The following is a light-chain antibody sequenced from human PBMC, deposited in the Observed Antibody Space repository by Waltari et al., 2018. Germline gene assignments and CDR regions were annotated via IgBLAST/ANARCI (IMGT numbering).Light chain of an antibody. V-gene: IGLV1-40*01. CDR1: SPNFAHLA. CDR3: QSYDNRLSYV. Sequence: QSLLTQPPSVSGAPGPRVTISSPWSSPNFAHLAVPWYHQLPGQAPNLLLFASNNRPSGVPDRFSGSKSGTSASLAITGLQPEDEGDYYCQSYDNRLSYVFGSGTKVTVL. J-gene: IGLJ1*01. CDR2: ASN.